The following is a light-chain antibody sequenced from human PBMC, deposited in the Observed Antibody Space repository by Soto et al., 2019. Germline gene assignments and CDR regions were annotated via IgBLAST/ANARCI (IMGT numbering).Light chain of an antibody. CDR3: QQSYSTPFT. V-gene: IGKV1-39*01. J-gene: IGKJ3*01. Sequence: DIQMTQSPSSLSASVGDRVTITCRASQSISSYLNWYQQKPGKAPKLLIYAASSLQSGVPSRFSGSGSGTDFTLTISSLQPEDFATYYCQQSYSTPFTFGPGTEVDSK. CDR2: AAS. CDR1: QSISSY.